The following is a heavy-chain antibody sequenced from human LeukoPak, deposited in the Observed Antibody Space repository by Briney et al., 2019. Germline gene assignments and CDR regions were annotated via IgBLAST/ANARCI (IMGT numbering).Heavy chain of an antibody. Sequence: ASVKVSCKASGYTFTNYAMNWVRQAPGQGLEWMGWINIKTGNPAYAQGFTRRFVFSLDISVNTASLQISSLKAEDTAVYYCAGGSFYYDSTDYFGPYYYGMDLWGQGTTVTVSS. D-gene: IGHD3-22*01. CDR2: INIKTGNP. J-gene: IGHJ6*02. V-gene: IGHV7-4-1*02. CDR1: GYTFTNYA. CDR3: AGGSFYYDSTDYFGPYYYGMDL.